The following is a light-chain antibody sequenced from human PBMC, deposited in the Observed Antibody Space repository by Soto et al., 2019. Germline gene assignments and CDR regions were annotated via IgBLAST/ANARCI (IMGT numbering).Light chain of an antibody. CDR3: QQRSNWPHT. J-gene: IGKJ2*01. V-gene: IGKV3-11*01. CDR2: DAS. Sequence: EVVMTQSPAILSVSPGERATLSCRASQSVSSYLAWYQHKPGQAPRLLIYDASNRATGIPARFSGSGSGTDFTLTISSLEPEDFAVYYCQQRSNWPHTFGPGTKLEIK. CDR1: QSVSSY.